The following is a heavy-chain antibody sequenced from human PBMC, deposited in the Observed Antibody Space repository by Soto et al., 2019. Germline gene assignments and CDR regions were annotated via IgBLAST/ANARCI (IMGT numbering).Heavy chain of an antibody. Sequence: EVQLVESGGGLVQPGESLRLSCAASGFTVSSNYMSWVRQAPGKGLEWVSLIYSGGTTDYADSVKGRFTISRDNSKNTLYLQMYSLRAEDTAVYYCAARNIVAPYWGQGTLVTVSS. J-gene: IGHJ4*02. V-gene: IGHV3-66*01. CDR3: AARNIVAPY. D-gene: IGHD5-12*01. CDR1: GFTVSSNY. CDR2: IYSGGTT.